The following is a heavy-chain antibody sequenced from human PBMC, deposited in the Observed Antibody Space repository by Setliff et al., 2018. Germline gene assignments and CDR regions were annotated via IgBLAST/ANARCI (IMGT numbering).Heavy chain of an antibody. CDR1: GDSISRSTYY. D-gene: IGHD3-22*01. CDR2: VDHSGNT. Sequence: VSGDSISRSTYYWGWIRQSPGKGLDWTGTVDHSGNTFYNPSLKSRVTISVAPSKNQVSLKLTSVSAADTAVYYCARRDSTGYYGYSFDFWGQGTLVTVS. V-gene: IGHV4-39*01. CDR3: ARRDSTGYYGYSFDF. J-gene: IGHJ4*02.